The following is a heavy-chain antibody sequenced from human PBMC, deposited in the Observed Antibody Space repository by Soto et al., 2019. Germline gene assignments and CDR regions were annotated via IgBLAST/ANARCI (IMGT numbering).Heavy chain of an antibody. V-gene: IGHV3-23*01. CDR1: GFTFSSNA. CDR2: ISGSGGST. J-gene: IGHJ6*02. D-gene: IGHD6-6*01. CDR3: AKERHSSSPPYFFYGMDV. Sequence: GGSLRLSCAASGFTFSSNAMSWVRQAPGKGLEWVSAISGSGGSTYYADSVKGRFTISRDNSKNTLYLQMNSLRAEDTAVYYCAKERHSSSPPYFFYGMDVWGQGTTVTVSS.